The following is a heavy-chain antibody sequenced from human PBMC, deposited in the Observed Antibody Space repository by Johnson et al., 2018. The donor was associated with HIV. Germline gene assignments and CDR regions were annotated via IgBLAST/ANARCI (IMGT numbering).Heavy chain of an antibody. CDR2: INWNGGST. Sequence: VQLVESGGGLVQPGGSLRLSCAASGFTFDDYGMSWVRQAPGKGLEWVSGINWNGGSTGYADSVKGRFTISRDNAKNTLYLQMNSLRAEDTAVYYCAGYSSSWYWGIDIWGQGTMVTVSS. J-gene: IGHJ3*02. CDR1: GFTFDDYG. D-gene: IGHD6-13*01. V-gene: IGHV3-20*04. CDR3: AGYSSSWYWGIDI.